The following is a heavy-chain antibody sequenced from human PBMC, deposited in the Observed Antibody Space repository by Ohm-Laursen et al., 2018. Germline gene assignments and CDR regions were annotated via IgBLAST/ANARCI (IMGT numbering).Heavy chain of an antibody. CDR1: GFTFSSYW. D-gene: IGHD3-22*01. J-gene: IGHJ5*02. CDR2: IKQDGSEK. V-gene: IGHV3-7*03. Sequence: SLRLSCTASGFTFSSYWMSWVRQAPGKGLEWVAQIKQDGSEKHYVDSVRGRFTISRDNAKNSLFLQMNSLRAEDTAVYYCARDPSPHYYDSSGYHPRWFDPWGQGTLVTVSS. CDR3: ARDPSPHYYDSSGYHPRWFDP.